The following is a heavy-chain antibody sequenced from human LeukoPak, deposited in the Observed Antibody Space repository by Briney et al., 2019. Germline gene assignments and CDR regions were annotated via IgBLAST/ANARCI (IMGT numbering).Heavy chain of an antibody. CDR2: IKQDGSEK. V-gene: IGHV3-7*01. CDR1: GFTFSSDW. CDR3: ARDPGWGNYYYGMDA. J-gene: IGHJ6*02. D-gene: IGHD3-16*01. Sequence: PGGSLRLSCAASGFTFSSDWMSWVRQAPGKGLEWVANIKQDGSEKYYVDSVKGRFTIYRDNVKNSLDLQMNSLRAEDTAVYYCARDPGWGNYYYGMDAWGQGTTVTVSS.